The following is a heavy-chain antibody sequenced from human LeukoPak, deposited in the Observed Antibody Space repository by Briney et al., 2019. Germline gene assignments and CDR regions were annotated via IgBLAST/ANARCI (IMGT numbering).Heavy chain of an antibody. CDR3: AANRYCSSTSCYGVY. D-gene: IGHD2-2*01. V-gene: IGHV1-69*13. CDR2: IIPIFGTA. J-gene: IGHJ4*02. Sequence: SVTVSCKASGGTFSSYAISWVRQAPGQGLEWMGGIIPIFGTANYAQKFQGRVTITADESTSTAYMELSSLRSEDTAVYYCAANRYCSSTSCYGVYWGQGTLVTVSS. CDR1: GGTFSSYA.